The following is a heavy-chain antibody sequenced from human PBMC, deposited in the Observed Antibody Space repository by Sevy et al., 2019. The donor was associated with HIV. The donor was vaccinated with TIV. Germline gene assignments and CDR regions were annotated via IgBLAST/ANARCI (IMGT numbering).Heavy chain of an antibody. J-gene: IGHJ6*03. V-gene: IGHV3-23*01. CDR1: GFSFDSYG. Sequence: GSLRLSCAVSGFSFDSYGMTWVRQAPGKGLEWVSGISGSGTRTYYADSVKGRFIISRDNSKNTLYLQMNSLRSEDNGIYYWGKGGGGHYDPDEIGYYFYYYNMDVWGKGTTVTVSS. CDR3: GKGGGGHYDPDEIGYYFYYYNMDV. D-gene: IGHD3-22*01. CDR2: ISGSGTRT.